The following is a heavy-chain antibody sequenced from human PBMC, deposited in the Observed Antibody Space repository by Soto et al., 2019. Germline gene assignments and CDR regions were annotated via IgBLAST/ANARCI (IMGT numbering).Heavy chain of an antibody. D-gene: IGHD3-9*01. CDR2: IYYSGST. V-gene: IGHV4-39*01. CDR3: ARHFYDILTAPTQYFDL. J-gene: IGHJ2*01. Sequence: QLQLQESGPGLVKPSETLSLTCTVSGGSISSSSYYWGWIRQPPGKGLEWIGSIYYSGSTYYNPSLKSRVTISVDTSKNQFSLKLSSVTAADTAVYYCARHFYDILTAPTQYFDLWGRGTLVTVSS. CDR1: GGSISSSSYY.